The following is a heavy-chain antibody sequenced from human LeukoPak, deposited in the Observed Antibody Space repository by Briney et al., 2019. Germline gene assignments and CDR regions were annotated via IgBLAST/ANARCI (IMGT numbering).Heavy chain of an antibody. J-gene: IGHJ6*03. V-gene: IGHV4-38-2*02. CDR2: IYHSGST. CDR3: ARDNYYYYYMDV. CDR1: GYSISSGYY. Sequence: SETLSLTCAVSGYSISSGYYWGWIRQPPGKGLEWIGSIYHSGSTYYNPSLKSRVTISVDTSKNQFSLKLSSVTAADTAVYYCARDNYYYYYMDVWGKGTTVTVSS.